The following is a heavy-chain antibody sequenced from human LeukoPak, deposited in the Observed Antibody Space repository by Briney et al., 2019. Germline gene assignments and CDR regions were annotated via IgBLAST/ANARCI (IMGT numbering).Heavy chain of an antibody. J-gene: IGHJ4*02. CDR1: GGSISSYY. V-gene: IGHV4-59*12. CDR3: ARVPQFKIDY. Sequence: PSETLSLTCTVSGGSISSYYWSWIRQPPGKGLEWIGYIYYSGSTNYNPSLKSRVTISVDTSKNQFSLKLSSVTAADTAVYYCARVPQFKIDYWGQGTLATVSS. CDR2: IYYSGST. D-gene: IGHD5-24*01.